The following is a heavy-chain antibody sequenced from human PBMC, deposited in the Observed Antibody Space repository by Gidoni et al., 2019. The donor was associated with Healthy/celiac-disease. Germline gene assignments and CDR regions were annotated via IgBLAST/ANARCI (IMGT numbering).Heavy chain of an antibody. J-gene: IGHJ6*02. CDR1: GFTFSDYY. Sequence: VQLVASGGGLVEPGGSLRLPCAAYGFTFSDYYRRWIRQAPGKGLGWVSYIGSSSSYTNSADAGKGRYTISKDNAKNSLYLKMNGLRAEDTAVYCCARAQGPVDVWGQGTTVTVSS. CDR3: ARAQGPVDV. CDR2: IGSSSSYT. V-gene: IGHV3-11*06.